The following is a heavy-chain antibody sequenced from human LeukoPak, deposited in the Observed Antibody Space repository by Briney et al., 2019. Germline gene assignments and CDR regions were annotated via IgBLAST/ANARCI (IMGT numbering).Heavy chain of an antibody. CDR2: ISSSSSYI. J-gene: IGHJ6*02. D-gene: IGHD6-13*01. Sequence: GGSLRLSCAASGFTFSSYSMIWVRQAPGKGLEWVSSISSSSSYICYADSVKGRFTISRDNAKNSLYLQMNSLRAEDTAVYYFARDGWIAAAGSEYYYYYGMDVWGQGTTVTVSS. V-gene: IGHV3-21*01. CDR3: ARDGWIAAAGSEYYYYYGMDV. CDR1: GFTFSSYS.